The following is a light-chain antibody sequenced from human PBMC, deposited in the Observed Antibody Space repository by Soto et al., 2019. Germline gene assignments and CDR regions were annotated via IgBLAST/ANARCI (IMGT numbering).Light chain of an antibody. J-gene: IGKJ4*01. Sequence: EIVLTQSPGTLSLSPGERATLSCRAIQSVSSTYFARYQQKPGQSPRLLIYGASSRATGIPDRFSGSGSGTDFTLTISILEPEDFAVYYCQQYSSSPPLTFGGGTKVDIK. V-gene: IGKV3-20*01. CDR2: GAS. CDR3: QQYSSSPPLT. CDR1: QSVSSTY.